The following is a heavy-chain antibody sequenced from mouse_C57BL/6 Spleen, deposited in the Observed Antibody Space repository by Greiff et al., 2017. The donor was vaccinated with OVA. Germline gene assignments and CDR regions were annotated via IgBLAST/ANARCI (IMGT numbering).Heavy chain of an antibody. Sequence: DVHLVESGGGLVQPGGSLSLSCAASGFTFTDYYMSWVRQPPGKALEWLGFIRNKANGYTTEYSASVKGRFTISRDNSQSILYLQMNALRAEDSATYYCARYSGITIDYWGQGTTLTVSS. J-gene: IGHJ2*01. CDR3: ARYSGITIDY. CDR1: GFTFTDYY. D-gene: IGHD2-4*01. V-gene: IGHV7-3*01. CDR2: IRNKANGYTT.